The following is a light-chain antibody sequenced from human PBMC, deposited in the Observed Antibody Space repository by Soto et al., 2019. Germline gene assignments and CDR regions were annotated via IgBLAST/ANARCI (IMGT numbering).Light chain of an antibody. CDR3: QQYYSARPT. Sequence: DIVMTQSPDSLAVSLGERATINCKSSQSILYSSNNRNYLAWYQQKPGQPLKLLIYWASTRESGVPDRFSGSGSGTDFTLTIGSLQAEDVAVYYCQQYYSARPTFGQGTKVEIK. CDR1: QSILYSSNNRNY. V-gene: IGKV4-1*01. J-gene: IGKJ1*01. CDR2: WAS.